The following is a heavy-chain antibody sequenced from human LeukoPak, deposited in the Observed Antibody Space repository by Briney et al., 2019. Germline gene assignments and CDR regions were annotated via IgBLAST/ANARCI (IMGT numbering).Heavy chain of an antibody. J-gene: IGHJ4*02. CDR1: GYTFTIYD. D-gene: IGHD6-13*01. Sequence: ASVKVSCKASGYTFTIYDINWVRQAPGQGLEWMGWINPNSGGTNYAQKFQGRVTMTRDTSISTAYMELSRLRSDDTAVYYCARDPFWAAAAGGYWGQGTLVTVSS. V-gene: IGHV1-2*02. CDR2: INPNSGGT. CDR3: ARDPFWAAAAGGY.